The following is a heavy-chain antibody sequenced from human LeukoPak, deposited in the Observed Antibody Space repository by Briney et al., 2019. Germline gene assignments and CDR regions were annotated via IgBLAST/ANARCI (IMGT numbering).Heavy chain of an antibody. CDR2: ISWYSGNI. D-gene: IGHD2-21*01. CDR1: GFTFDDHA. CDR3: ARDVWRRAFYYAMDV. V-gene: IGHV3-9*01. Sequence: GGSLRLSCVGSGFTFDDHAMHWVRQAPGKGLEWVSSISWYSGNIGYADSVKGRFSISRDNAKNTLYLEMNSLRTDDTALYFCARDVWRRAFYYAMDVWGQGTTVAVSS. J-gene: IGHJ6*02.